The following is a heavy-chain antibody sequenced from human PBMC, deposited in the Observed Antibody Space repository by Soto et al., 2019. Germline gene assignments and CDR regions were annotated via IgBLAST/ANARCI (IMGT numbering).Heavy chain of an antibody. CDR1: GGSISGFY. Sequence: PSETLSRTCTVSGGSISGFYWSWIRKSAGKELEWIGRIYATGTTDYNPSLRSRGMMSVDTSKKQFSLKLRSLTAEDTAVYYCVRDGTKTLRDWCHPWGQGT. D-gene: IGHD1-1*01. CDR3: VRDGTKTLRDWCHP. J-gene: IGHJ5*02. CDR2: IYATGTT. V-gene: IGHV4-4*07.